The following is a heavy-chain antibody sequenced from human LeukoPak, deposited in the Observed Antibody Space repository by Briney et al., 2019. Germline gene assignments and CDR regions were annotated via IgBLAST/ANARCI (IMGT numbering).Heavy chain of an antibody. Sequence: SETLSLTCTVYGGSIRSGGYYCTWIRQHPGKGLEWIGYIYHSGSTYYNPSLESRVTISVDKSRNQFSLKLNSVTAADTAVYYCAIDRSGYYHFDYWGQGTLVTVSS. CDR3: AIDRSGYYHFDY. CDR1: GGSIRSGGYY. J-gene: IGHJ4*02. D-gene: IGHD3-22*01. CDR2: IYHSGST. V-gene: IGHV4-31*03.